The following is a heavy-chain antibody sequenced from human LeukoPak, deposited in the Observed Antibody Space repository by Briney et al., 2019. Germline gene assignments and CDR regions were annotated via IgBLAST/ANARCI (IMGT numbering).Heavy chain of an antibody. Sequence: PSETLSLTCTVSGSAINRSPYFWGWIRQPPGKGLEWIASIHYSGSTYYNPSLKSRVTISVDTSKNQFSLKLNSVTAADTAVYYCAALRGDNYGYIDYWGQGTLVTVSS. V-gene: IGHV4-39*01. CDR1: GSAINRSPYF. CDR2: IHYSGST. D-gene: IGHD5-18*01. CDR3: AALRGDNYGYIDY. J-gene: IGHJ4*02.